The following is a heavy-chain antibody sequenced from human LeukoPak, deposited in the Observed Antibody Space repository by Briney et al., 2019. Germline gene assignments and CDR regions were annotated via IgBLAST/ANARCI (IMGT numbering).Heavy chain of an antibody. CDR2: KYYSGST. V-gene: IGHV4-34*01. Sequence: SETLSLTCAVYGGSFSGYYWSWIRQPPGKGLEWIGAKYYSGSTSYNPSLKSRVTISVETSKNQFSLQLSSVTAADTAVYYCGRHEEEDGYNAKTVDYWGQGTLVTVSS. J-gene: IGHJ4*02. CDR3: GRHEEEDGYNAKTVDY. D-gene: IGHD5-24*01. CDR1: GGSFSGYY.